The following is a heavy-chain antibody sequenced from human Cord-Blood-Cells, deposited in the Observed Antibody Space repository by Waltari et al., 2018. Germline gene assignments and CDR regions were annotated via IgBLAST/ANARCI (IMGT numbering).Heavy chain of an antibody. V-gene: IGHV1-8*01. CDR3: ARGPYCSGGSCYMQH. J-gene: IGHJ1*01. Sequence: QVQLVQSGAEVKKPGASVKVSCKTSGYTFASYDINWVRQDTGQGLEWMGWMNPNSGNTGYAQKFQGRVTMTRNTSISTAYMELSSLRSEDTAVYYCARGPYCSGGSCYMQHWGQGTLVTVSS. D-gene: IGHD2-15*01. CDR2: MNPNSGNT. CDR1: GYTFASYD.